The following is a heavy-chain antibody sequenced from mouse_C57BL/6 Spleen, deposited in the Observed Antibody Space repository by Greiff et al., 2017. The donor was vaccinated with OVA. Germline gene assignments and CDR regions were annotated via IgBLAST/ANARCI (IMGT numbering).Heavy chain of an antibody. Sequence: QVQLKQSGPELVKPGASVKLSCKASGYTFTSYDINWVKQRPGQGLEWIGWIYPRDGSTKYNEKFKGKATLTVDTSSSTAYMELHSLTSEDSAVYFCAGGYGSSYDYAIDYWGQGTSVTVSS. CDR3: AGGYGSSYDYAIDY. CDR1: GYTFTSYD. V-gene: IGHV1-85*01. D-gene: IGHD1-1*01. CDR2: IYPRDGST. J-gene: IGHJ4*01.